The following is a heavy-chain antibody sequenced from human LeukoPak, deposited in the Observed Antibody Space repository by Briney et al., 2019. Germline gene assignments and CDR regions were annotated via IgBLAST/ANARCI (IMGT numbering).Heavy chain of an antibody. CDR3: ARMYCSSTTCYTDAFDI. Sequence: PGGSLRLSCAASGFTFSSYSMNWVRQAPGKGLEWVANIKQDGSEKYYVDSVKGRFTISRDNAKNSLYLQMNSLRAEDTAVYYCARMYCSSTTCYTDAFDIWGQGTMVTVSS. CDR1: GFTFSSYS. J-gene: IGHJ3*02. CDR2: IKQDGSEK. D-gene: IGHD2-2*02. V-gene: IGHV3-7*01.